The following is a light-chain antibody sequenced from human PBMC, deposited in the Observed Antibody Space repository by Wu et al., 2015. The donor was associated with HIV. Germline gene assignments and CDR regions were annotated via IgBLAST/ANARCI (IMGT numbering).Light chain of an antibody. CDR2: DAS. J-gene: IGKJ5*01. V-gene: IGKV3-11*01. CDR1: QSVSST. CDR3: QQHYKWPLT. Sequence: EIVLTQSPATLSFSPGETATLSCRASQSVSSTIAWYQQKPGQAPRLLIFDASNRATGISDRFSGGGSVTDFTLTISSLEPADSAVYYCQQHYKWPLTFGQGTRLEIK.